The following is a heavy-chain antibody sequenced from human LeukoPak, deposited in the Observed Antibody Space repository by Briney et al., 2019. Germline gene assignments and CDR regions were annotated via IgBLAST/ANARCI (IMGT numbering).Heavy chain of an antibody. Sequence: GGSLRLSCAASGFTFSSYWMSWVRQAPGKGLEWVANIKQDGSEKNSVDSVKGRFTISRDNAKNSLYLQMNSLRAEDTAVYYCAREIGYYYGSGIYYRSEDYWGQGTLVTVSS. D-gene: IGHD3-10*01. V-gene: IGHV3-7*01. J-gene: IGHJ4*02. CDR2: IKQDGSEK. CDR1: GFTFSSYW. CDR3: AREIGYYYGSGIYYRSEDY.